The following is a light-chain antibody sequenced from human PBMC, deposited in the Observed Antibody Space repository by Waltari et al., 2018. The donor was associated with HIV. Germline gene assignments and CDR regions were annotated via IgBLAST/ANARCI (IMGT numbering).Light chain of an antibody. CDR3: QSYDSSLSGVV. V-gene: IGLV1-40*01. CDR2: GNT. J-gene: IGLJ2*01. Sequence: QSVLTQPPSVSGAPGQRVTISCTGSSSNIGAGYDVHWYHNLPGTAPKLLIYGNTNRPSGVPDRCSGSKSGTSASLAITGLQAEDEADYYCQSYDSSLSGVVFGGGTKLTVL. CDR1: SSNIGAGYD.